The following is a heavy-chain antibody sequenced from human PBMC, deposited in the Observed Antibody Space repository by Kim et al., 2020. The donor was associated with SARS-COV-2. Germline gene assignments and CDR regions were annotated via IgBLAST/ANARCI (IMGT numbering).Heavy chain of an antibody. V-gene: IGHV4-39*01. D-gene: IGHD3-10*01. Sequence: SETLSLTCTVSGGSISSSSYYWGWIRQPPGKGLEWIGSIYYSGSTYYNPSLKSRVTISVDTSKNQFSLKLSSVTAADTAVYYCARLYGSGSPIPDYWGQGTLVTVSS. J-gene: IGHJ4*02. CDR1: GGSISSSSYY. CDR2: IYYSGST. CDR3: ARLYGSGSPIPDY.